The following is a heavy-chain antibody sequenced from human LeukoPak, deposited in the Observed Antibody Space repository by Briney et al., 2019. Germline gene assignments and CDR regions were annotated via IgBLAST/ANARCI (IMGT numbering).Heavy chain of an antibody. V-gene: IGHV1-46*01. CDR2: INPSGGST. Sequence: ASVKVSCKASGYTFTSYYMHWVRQAPGQGLEWMGIINPSGGSTSYAQKFQGRVTMTRDMSTSTVYMELSSLTSEDMAVYYCARVVKYSSGPLTDLLPYYFDSWGQGTLVTVSS. CDR1: GYTFTSYY. J-gene: IGHJ4*02. CDR3: ARVVKYSSGPLTDLLPYYFDS. D-gene: IGHD6-19*01.